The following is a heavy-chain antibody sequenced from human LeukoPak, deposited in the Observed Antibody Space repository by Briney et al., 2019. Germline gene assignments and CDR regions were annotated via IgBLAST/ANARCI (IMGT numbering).Heavy chain of an antibody. CDR3: ARAKYGSCIDY. J-gene: IGHJ4*02. CDR1: GFTVSSNY. Sequence: TGGSLRLSCAASGFTVSSNYMSGVRQAPGKGLEWVSVIYSGGSTYYADSVKGRFTISRDNSKNTLYLQMNSLRAEDTAVYYCARAKYGSCIDYWGQGTLVTVSS. D-gene: IGHD1-26*01. CDR2: IYSGGST. V-gene: IGHV3-66*02.